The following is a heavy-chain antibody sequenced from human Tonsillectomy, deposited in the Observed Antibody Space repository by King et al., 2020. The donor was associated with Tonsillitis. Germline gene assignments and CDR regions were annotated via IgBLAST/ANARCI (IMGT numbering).Heavy chain of an antibody. CDR1: GFSFISYA. J-gene: IGHJ4*02. CDR2: INAGNVYT. D-gene: IGHD6-13*01. V-gene: IGHV1-3*01. Sequence: QLVQSGAEVKKPGASVKLSCKASGFSFISYAMYWVRQAPGQRLEWMGWINAGNVYTKYSQKFQGRVAISRDTSASTAYMELSSLRSEDSAVYYCARNTSSWHFDYWGQGTLVTVSS. CDR3: ARNTSSWHFDY.